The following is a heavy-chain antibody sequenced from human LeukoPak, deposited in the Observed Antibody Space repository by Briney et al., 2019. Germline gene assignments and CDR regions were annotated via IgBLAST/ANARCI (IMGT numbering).Heavy chain of an antibody. CDR1: GGSISSGGYS. V-gene: IGHV4-30-2*01. CDR2: IYHSGST. Sequence: SQTLSLTCAVSGGSISSGGYSWSWIRQPPGKGLEWIGYIYHSGSTYYNPSLKSRVTISVDRSKNQFSLKLSSVTAADTAVYYCARGSGCSSTSCYDWFDPWAREPWSPSPQ. CDR3: ARGSGCSSTSCYDWFDP. J-gene: IGHJ5*02. D-gene: IGHD2-2*01.